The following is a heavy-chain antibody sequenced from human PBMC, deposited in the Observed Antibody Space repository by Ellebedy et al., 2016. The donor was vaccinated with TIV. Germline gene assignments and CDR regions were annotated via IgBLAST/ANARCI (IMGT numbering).Heavy chain of an antibody. Sequence: GESLKISXAVSGFTFSSQSMDWVRQAPGRGPEWVSFISTSSSTIYYADSVRGRFTISRDNAKNTLYLQMNSLSAEDTAIYYCAKNLGDGTNYWGPLHMWGQGTMVTVSS. CDR1: GFTFSSQS. CDR3: AKNLGDGTNYWGPLHM. CDR2: ISTSSSTI. J-gene: IGHJ3*02. V-gene: IGHV3-48*01. D-gene: IGHD4/OR15-4a*01.